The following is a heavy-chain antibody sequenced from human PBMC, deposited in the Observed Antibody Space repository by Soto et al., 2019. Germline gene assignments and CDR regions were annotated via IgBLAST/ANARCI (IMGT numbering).Heavy chain of an antibody. V-gene: IGHV1-3*01. CDR2: INAGNGNT. Sequence: ASVKVSCKASGYTFTSYAMHWVRQAPGQRLEWMGWINAGNGNTKYSQKFQGRVTITRDTSASTAYIELSSLRSEDTAVYYCARGGRGGVVWFDPWGQGTLVTVSS. J-gene: IGHJ5*02. CDR3: ARGGRGGVVWFDP. CDR1: GYTFTSYA. D-gene: IGHD2-15*01.